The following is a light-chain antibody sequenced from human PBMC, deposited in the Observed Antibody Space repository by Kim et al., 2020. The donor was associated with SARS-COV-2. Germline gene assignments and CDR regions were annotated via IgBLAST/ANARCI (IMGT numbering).Light chain of an antibody. J-gene: IGKJ1*01. CDR1: QSMSSW. CDR2: KAS. V-gene: IGKV1-5*03. Sequence: ASVGDRFTITCRASQSMSSWLAWYQQKPGKAPKLLIYKASSLESGVPSRFSGSGSGTEFTLTISSLQPDDFSTYYCQQYNSYPWTFGQGTKVDIK. CDR3: QQYNSYPWT.